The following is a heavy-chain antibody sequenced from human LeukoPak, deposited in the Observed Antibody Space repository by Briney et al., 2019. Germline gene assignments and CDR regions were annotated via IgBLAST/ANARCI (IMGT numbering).Heavy chain of an antibody. CDR2: IYDSGST. CDR3: ARNEGSGYSAPDAFDI. Sequence: SETLSLTCTVSGGSISSYYWSWIRQPPGKGLEWIGYIYDSGSTNYNPSLKSRVTISVDTSKNQFSLKLSSVTAADTAVYYCARNEGSGYSAPDAFDIWGQGTMVTVSS. CDR1: GGSISSYY. V-gene: IGHV4-59*01. D-gene: IGHD3-22*01. J-gene: IGHJ3*02.